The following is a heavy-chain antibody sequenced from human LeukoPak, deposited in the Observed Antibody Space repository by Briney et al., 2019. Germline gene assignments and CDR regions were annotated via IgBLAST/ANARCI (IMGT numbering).Heavy chain of an antibody. J-gene: IGHJ6*02. Sequence: PGGSLRLSCAASGFTFSRTWMYWDRQAPGKGLVWVSRINSDGSSTTYADSVKGRFTISRDNAKNTAYLQMNSLRGEDTAVYFCARDWHYAMDVWGQGTTVTVSS. CDR2: INSDGSST. CDR3: ARDWHYAMDV. CDR1: GFTFSRTW. V-gene: IGHV3-74*01.